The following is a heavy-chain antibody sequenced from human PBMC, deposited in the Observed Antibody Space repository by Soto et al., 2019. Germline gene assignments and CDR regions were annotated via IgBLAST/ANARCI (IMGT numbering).Heavy chain of an antibody. D-gene: IGHD3-10*01. J-gene: IGHJ4*02. CDR2: IKQDGSEK. Sequence: GGSLRLSCAASGFTFSSYWMSWVRQAPGKGLEWVANIKQDGSEKYYVDSVKGRFTISRDNAKNSLYLQMNSLRAEDTAVYYCARSSHYYGSGTAGKFDYWGQGTLVTVSS. CDR3: ARSSHYYGSGTAGKFDY. CDR1: GFTFSSYW. V-gene: IGHV3-7*01.